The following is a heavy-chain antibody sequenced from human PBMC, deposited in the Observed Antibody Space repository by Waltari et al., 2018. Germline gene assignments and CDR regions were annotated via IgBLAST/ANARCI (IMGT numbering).Heavy chain of an antibody. Sequence: QVQLQESGPGLVKPSETLSLTCTVPGGSISSYYWRWLRQPAGKGLEWIGRIYISGSTNYNPSLKSRVTMSLDTSKNHFSLTLSAVTAADTAVYYCARVFWTSASSGVSFLDPWGQGTLVTVSS. CDR1: GGSISSYY. CDR3: ARVFWTSASSGVSFLDP. CDR2: IYISGST. J-gene: IGHJ5*02. V-gene: IGHV4-4*07. D-gene: IGHD3-3*01.